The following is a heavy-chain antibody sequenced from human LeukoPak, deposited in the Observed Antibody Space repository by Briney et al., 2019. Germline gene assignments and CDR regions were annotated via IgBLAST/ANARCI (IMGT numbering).Heavy chain of an antibody. CDR1: GFTLSNYG. CDR2: ISDSGGRT. D-gene: IGHD3-22*01. Sequence: GGSLRLSCAVSGFTLSNYGMSWVRQAPGKGLEWVAGISDSGGRTNYADSVKGRFSISRDNPKNTLYLQMNSLRAEDTAVYFCAKRGVVIRVILVGFHKEANYFDFWGQGTLVTVSS. CDR3: AKRGVVIRVILVGFHKEANYFDF. J-gene: IGHJ4*02. V-gene: IGHV3-23*01.